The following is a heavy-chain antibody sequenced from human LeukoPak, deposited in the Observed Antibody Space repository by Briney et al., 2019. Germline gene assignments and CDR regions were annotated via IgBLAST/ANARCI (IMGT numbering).Heavy chain of an antibody. Sequence: GGSLRLSCAASGVTFSSYGMNWGRQAPGKGLEWVSYISDSSSTIYYADSVKGRLTISRDNAKNSLYLQMNSLRAEDTALYYCARWGATGYGDYWGQGTLVTVSS. J-gene: IGHJ4*02. D-gene: IGHD3-9*01. CDR1: GVTFSSYG. CDR2: ISDSSSTI. CDR3: ARWGATGYGDY. V-gene: IGHV3-48*03.